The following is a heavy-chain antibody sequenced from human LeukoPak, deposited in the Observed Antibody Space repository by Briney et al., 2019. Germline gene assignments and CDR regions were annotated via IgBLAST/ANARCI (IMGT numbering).Heavy chain of an antibody. V-gene: IGHV3-15*01. D-gene: IGHD6-6*01. CDR1: GFTFSNAW. Sequence: GGSLRLSCAASGFTFSNAWMSWVRRAPGKGLEWVGRIKSKTDGGTTDYAAPVKGRFTISRDDSKNTLYLQMNSLKTEDTAVYYCTTGVAARPVLAYYYYGMDVWGQGTTVTVSS. CDR2: IKSKTDGGTT. J-gene: IGHJ6*02. CDR3: TTGVAARPVLAYYYYGMDV.